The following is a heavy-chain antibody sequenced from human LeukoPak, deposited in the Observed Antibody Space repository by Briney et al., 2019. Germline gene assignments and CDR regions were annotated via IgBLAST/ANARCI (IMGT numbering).Heavy chain of an antibody. Sequence: GGSLRLSCAASGFTFSSYGMHWVRQAPGKGLEWVAFIRYDGSNKYYADSVKGRFTISRDNSKNTLYLQMNSLRAEDTAVYYCAKDRAVANPGEFDYRGQGTLVTVSS. V-gene: IGHV3-30*02. CDR2: IRYDGSNK. D-gene: IGHD6-19*01. CDR1: GFTFSSYG. CDR3: AKDRAVANPGEFDY. J-gene: IGHJ4*02.